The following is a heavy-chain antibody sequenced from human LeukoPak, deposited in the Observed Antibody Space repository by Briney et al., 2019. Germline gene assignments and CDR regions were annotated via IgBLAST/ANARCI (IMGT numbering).Heavy chain of an antibody. CDR2: IYPGDSDT. CDR1: GYSFTSYW. D-gene: IGHD3-10*01. CDR3: ARLMYYYGSGSYHNWFDP. J-gene: IGHJ5*02. V-gene: IGHV5-51*01. Sequence: GESLKISCKGSGYSFTSYWIGWVRQMPGKGLEWMGIIYPGDSDTRYSPSFQGQVTISADKSISTAYLQWSSLKASDTAMYYCARLMYYYGSGSYHNWFDPWGQGTLVTVSS.